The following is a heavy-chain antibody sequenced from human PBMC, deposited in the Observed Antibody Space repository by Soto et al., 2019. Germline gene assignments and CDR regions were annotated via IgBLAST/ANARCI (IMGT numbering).Heavy chain of an antibody. CDR1: GGSISSSSYY. D-gene: IGHD6-19*01. V-gene: IGHV4-39*01. J-gene: IGHJ6*02. Sequence: PSETLSLTCTVSGGSISSSSYYWGWIRQPPGKGLEWIGSIYYSGGTYYNPSLKSRVTISVDTSKNQFSLKLSSVTAADTAVYYCARRAVAGINYYYYGMDVWGQGTTVTVSS. CDR2: IYYSGGT. CDR3: ARRAVAGINYYYYGMDV.